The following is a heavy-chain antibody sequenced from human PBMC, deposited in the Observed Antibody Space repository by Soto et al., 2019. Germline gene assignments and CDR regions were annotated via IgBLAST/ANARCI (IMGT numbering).Heavy chain of an antibody. V-gene: IGHV3-23*01. D-gene: IGHD3-10*02. Sequence: EVQLLESGGGLIQPGGSLRLSCAASGLTFSSYAMSWVRQAPGKGLVWVSAISGSGGSTYYADSVKGRFTISRDNSKNTLYLQMNSLRAEDTDVYYCAKDQLYIRGVIHNWFDPWGQGTLVTVSS. CDR1: GLTFSSYA. J-gene: IGHJ5*02. CDR3: AKDQLYIRGVIHNWFDP. CDR2: ISGSGGST.